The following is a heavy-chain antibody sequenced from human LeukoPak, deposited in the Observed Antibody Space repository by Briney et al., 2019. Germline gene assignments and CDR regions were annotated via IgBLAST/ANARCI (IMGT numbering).Heavy chain of an antibody. D-gene: IGHD3-3*01. CDR3: ARDKGGSGMEWPRLDDAFDI. CDR1: GFTFSSYE. CDR2: IISSGSTI. V-gene: IGHV3-48*03. J-gene: IGHJ3*02. Sequence: GGFLRLSCAASGFTFSSYEMNWVRQAPGKGLEWVSYIISSGSTIYYADSVKGRFTISRDNAKNSLYLQMNSLRAEDTAVYYCARDKGGSGMEWPRLDDAFDIWGQGTMVTVCS.